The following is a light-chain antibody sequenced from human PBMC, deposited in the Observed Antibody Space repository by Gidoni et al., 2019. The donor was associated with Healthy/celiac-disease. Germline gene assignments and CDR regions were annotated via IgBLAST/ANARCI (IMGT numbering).Light chain of an antibody. CDR1: QSVLYSSNNKNY. CDR2: WAS. J-gene: IGKJ1*01. V-gene: IGKV4-1*01. CDR3: QQYYSTPWT. Sequence: EILMTQPPAALASSLPARATINCKSSQSVLYSSNNKNYLAWYQQKPGQPPRLLIYWASTRESGIPDRFSGSGSGTDFTLTISSLQAEDVAVYYCQQYYSTPWTFGQGTKVEIK.